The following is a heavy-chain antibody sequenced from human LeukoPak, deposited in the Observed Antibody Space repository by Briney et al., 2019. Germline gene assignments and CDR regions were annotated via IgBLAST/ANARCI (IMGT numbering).Heavy chain of an antibody. CDR3: ARDSLITIFDL. CDR1: GYTFTSYG. J-gene: IGHJ4*02. Sequence: ASVKVSCKASGYTFTSYGISWVRQAPGQGLEWMGWISAYNGNTNYAQKLQGRVTMTTDTSASTAYMELSSLRSEDTAVYYCARDSLITIFDLWGQGTLVTVSS. D-gene: IGHD3-3*01. V-gene: IGHV1-18*01. CDR2: ISAYNGNT.